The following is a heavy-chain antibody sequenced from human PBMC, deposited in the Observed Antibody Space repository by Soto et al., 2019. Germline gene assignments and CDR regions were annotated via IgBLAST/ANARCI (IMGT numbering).Heavy chain of an antibody. D-gene: IGHD3-16*01. J-gene: IGHJ4*02. CDR3: TQDGGSRDWVPVN. V-gene: IGHV3-23*01. CDR2: ITGGGDNT. CDR1: GFTFTSYA. Sequence: EVQLLESGGDWVQPGGSLRLSCAASGFTFTSYAMSWILQAPGKGLEWVSAITGGGDNTYYADSVKGRFTISRDNSKNTLYLQMNSLRAEDTAFYYCTQDGGSRDWVPVNWGQGTLVTVSS.